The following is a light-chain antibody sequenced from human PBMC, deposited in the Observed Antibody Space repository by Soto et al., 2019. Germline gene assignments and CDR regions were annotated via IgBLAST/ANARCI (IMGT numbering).Light chain of an antibody. Sequence: QAVVTQPPSVSGAPGQRVTISCTGSSSNIGAGYDVHWYQQLPGTAPKLLIYGNSHRPSGVPDRFSGSKSGTSASLAITGXXXXXXXXXXCQSYDSSLSGSVFGGGTKLTV. CDR1: SSNIGAGYD. V-gene: IGLV1-40*01. J-gene: IGLJ3*02. CDR3: QSYDSSLSGSV. CDR2: GNS.